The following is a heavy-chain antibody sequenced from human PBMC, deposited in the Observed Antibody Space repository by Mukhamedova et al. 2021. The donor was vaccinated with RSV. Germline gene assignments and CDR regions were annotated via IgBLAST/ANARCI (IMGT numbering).Heavy chain of an antibody. CDR3: ARGRWGFDY. Sequence: GEINHSGSTNYNPSLKSRVTISVDTSKNQFALKLSSVTAADTAVYYCARGRWGFDYWGPGTLVTVSS. J-gene: IGHJ4*02. D-gene: IGHD7-27*01. CDR2: INHSGST. V-gene: IGHV4-34*01.